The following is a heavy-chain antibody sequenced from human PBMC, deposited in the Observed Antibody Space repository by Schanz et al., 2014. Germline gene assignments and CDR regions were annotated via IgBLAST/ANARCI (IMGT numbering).Heavy chain of an antibody. V-gene: IGHV3-48*01. CDR3: ARAHGNNWYGKGLDY. CDR2: IATSSSTR. D-gene: IGHD1-1*01. J-gene: IGHJ4*02. Sequence: DLVESGGGLIQRGESLRLSCSASGFSFSSYSMNWVRQVPGKGLEWLSYIATSSSTRHYADSVKGRCTISRDNAKNTLYLQKNSLRADDTAVYFCARAHGNNWYGKGLDYWGQGTQVTVSS. CDR1: GFSFSSYS.